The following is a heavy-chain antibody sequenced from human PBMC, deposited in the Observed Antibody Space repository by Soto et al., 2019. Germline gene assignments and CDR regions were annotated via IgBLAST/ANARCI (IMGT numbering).Heavy chain of an antibody. CDR1: GGSFSGYY. CDR3: ARGAPPDY. Sequence: QVQLQQWGAGLLKPSETLSLTCAVYGGSFSGYYWSWIRQPPGKGLGWIGEINHSGSTNYNPSLKSRVTISVDTSKNQFSLKLSSVTAADTAVYYCARGAPPDYWGQGTLVTVSS. CDR2: INHSGST. V-gene: IGHV4-34*01. J-gene: IGHJ4*02.